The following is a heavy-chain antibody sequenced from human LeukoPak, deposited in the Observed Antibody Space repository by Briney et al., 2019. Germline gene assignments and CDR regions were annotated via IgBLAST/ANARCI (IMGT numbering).Heavy chain of an antibody. Sequence: PGGSLRLSCAASGFTFDDYAMHWVRQAPGKGLEWVSGISWNSGSIGYADSVKGRFTISRDNAKNSLYLQMNSLRAEDTAVYYCAMTVYDFWSGLNYWGQGTLVTVSS. V-gene: IGHV3-9*01. CDR2: ISWNSGSI. CDR1: GFTFDDYA. J-gene: IGHJ4*02. D-gene: IGHD3-3*01. CDR3: AMTVYDFWSGLNY.